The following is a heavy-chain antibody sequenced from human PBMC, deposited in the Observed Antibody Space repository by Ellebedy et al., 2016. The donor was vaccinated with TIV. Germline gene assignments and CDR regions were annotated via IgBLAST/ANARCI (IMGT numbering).Heavy chain of an antibody. J-gene: IGHJ4*02. CDR2: ISYDGNNK. Sequence: GESLKISCTASGFTFSSHAMHWVRQAPGKGLEWVAVISYDGNNKYYAVSVKGRFTISRDNSKNTLYLQMNSLRAEDTAVYYCARVPRGGAPDYWGQGTLVTVSS. V-gene: IGHV3-30-3*01. D-gene: IGHD3-16*01. CDR3: ARVPRGGAPDY. CDR1: GFTFSSHA.